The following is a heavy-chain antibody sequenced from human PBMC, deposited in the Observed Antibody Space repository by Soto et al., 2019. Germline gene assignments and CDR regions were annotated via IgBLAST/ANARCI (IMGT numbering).Heavy chain of an antibody. CDR1: GFTFSSYA. D-gene: IGHD1-26*01. V-gene: IGHV3-23*01. Sequence: GGSLRLSCAASGFTFSSYAMSWVRQAPGKGLEWVSAISGSGGSTYYADSVKGRFTISRDNSKNTLYLQMNSLRAEDTAVYYCARSGSYPTRFDYWGQGTLVTVSS. J-gene: IGHJ4*02. CDR3: ARSGSYPTRFDY. CDR2: ISGSGGST.